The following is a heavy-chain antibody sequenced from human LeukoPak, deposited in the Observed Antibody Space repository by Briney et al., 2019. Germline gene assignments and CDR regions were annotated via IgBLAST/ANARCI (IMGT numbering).Heavy chain of an antibody. CDR3: ARGPGGTISGVHGMDV. D-gene: IGHD3-3*01. J-gene: IGHJ6*02. CDR2: INHSGTT. V-gene: IGHV4-34*01. Sequence: SETLSLTCSVYGGSLSGYYWSWIRQPPGKGLEWIGEINHSGTTNYNPSLKSRVTISLDTSKMQFSLKLMSVTAADTAVYYCARGPGGTISGVHGMDVWGQGTTVTVSS. CDR1: GGSLSGYY.